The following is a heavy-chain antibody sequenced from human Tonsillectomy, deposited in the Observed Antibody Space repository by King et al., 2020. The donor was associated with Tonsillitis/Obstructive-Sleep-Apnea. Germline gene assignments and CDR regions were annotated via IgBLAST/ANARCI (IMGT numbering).Heavy chain of an antibody. Sequence: VQLVESGGGLVQPGGSLRLSCAASGFTFSSYEMNWVRQAPGRGLEWVSYISSSGGTVYYTDSVKGRFTISRDNAKNSLYLQMNSLRAEDTAIYYCARDRGIYGQSYYFDCWGQGTLVIVSS. CDR1: GFTFSSYE. V-gene: IGHV3-48*03. D-gene: IGHD1-26*01. CDR2: ISSSGGTV. CDR3: ARDRGIYGQSYYFDC. J-gene: IGHJ4*02.